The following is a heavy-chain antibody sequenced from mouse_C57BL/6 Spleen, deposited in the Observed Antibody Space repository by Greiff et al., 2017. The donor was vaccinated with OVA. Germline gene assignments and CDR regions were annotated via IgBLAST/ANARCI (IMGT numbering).Heavy chain of an antibody. D-gene: IGHD1-1*01. CDR3: ARGGPTVGMDY. CDR2: INPNNGGT. J-gene: IGHJ4*01. CDR1: GYTFTDYY. Sequence: EVQLQQSGPELVKPGASVKISCKASGYTFTDYYMNWVKQSHGKSLEWIGDINPNNGGTSYNQKFKGKATLTVDKSSSTAYMELRSLTSEDSAVYYCARGGPTVGMDYWGQGTSVTVSS. V-gene: IGHV1-26*01.